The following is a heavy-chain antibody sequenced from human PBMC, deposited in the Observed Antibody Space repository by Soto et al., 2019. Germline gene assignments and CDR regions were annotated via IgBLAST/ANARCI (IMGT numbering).Heavy chain of an antibody. CDR3: ARGPYFHFSGNSGANDY. J-gene: IGHJ4*02. D-gene: IGHD3-10*01. CDR1: GYTFTDFY. Sequence: QVQLVQSGAEVKKPGASVKVSCKTSGYTFTDFYIHWVRQAPGQGLVWMGWINPSSGGTNYAPSYQGRVTMTRDTSMKTAYMEVSRLKSDDTALYYCARGPYFHFSGNSGANDYWGQGTLV. CDR2: INPSSGGT. V-gene: IGHV1-2*02.